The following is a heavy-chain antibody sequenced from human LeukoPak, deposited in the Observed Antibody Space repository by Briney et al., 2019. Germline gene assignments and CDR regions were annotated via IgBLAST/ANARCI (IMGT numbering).Heavy chain of an antibody. V-gene: IGHV4-59*01. J-gene: IGHJ3*02. CDR1: GGSISSYY. CDR3: ARAAAWGDPAMVAFDI. Sequence: SETLSLTCTVSGGSISSYYWSWIRQPPGKGLEWIGYIYYSGSTNYNPSLKSRVTISVDTSKNQFSLKLSSVTAADTAVYYCARAAAWGDPAMVAFDIWGQGTMVTVSS. CDR2: IYYSGST. D-gene: IGHD2-21*01.